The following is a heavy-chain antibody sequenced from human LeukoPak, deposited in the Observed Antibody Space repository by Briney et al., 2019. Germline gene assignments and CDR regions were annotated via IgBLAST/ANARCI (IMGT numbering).Heavy chain of an antibody. CDR3: AKDMAVAGPYYFEY. Sequence: TGGSLRLSCAASGFTVSSNYMSWVRQVPGRGLEWVSMMYSDGSTHYLDSLEGRCTISRDNSKNTLYLQMNSLRAEDTALYYCAKDMAVAGPYYFEYWGQGPLVTVSS. J-gene: IGHJ4*02. D-gene: IGHD6-19*01. CDR2: MYSDGST. CDR1: GFTVSSNY. V-gene: IGHV3-53*05.